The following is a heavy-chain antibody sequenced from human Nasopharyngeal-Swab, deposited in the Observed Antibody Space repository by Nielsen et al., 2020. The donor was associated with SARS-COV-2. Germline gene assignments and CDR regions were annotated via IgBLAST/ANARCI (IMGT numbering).Heavy chain of an antibody. V-gene: IGHV4-30-2*01. J-gene: IGHJ4*02. CDR1: GGSISSGGYS. CDR2: IYHSGST. D-gene: IGHD3-3*01. CDR3: ARGGVVPWFDY. Sequence: SQTLSLTCAVSGGSISSGGYSWGWIRQPPGKGLEWIGYIYHSGSTYCNPSLKSRVTISVDRSKNQFSLKLSSVTAADTAVYYCARGGVVPWFDYWGQGTLVTVSS.